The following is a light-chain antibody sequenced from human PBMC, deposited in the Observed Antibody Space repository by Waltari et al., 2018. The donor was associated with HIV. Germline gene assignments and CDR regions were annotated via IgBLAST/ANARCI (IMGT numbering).Light chain of an antibody. V-gene: IGLV1-51*02. CDR1: SSNIGNNY. CDR3: GTWDSSLSAVV. Sequence: QSVLTQPPSVSAAPGQKVTISCSGSSSNIGNNYVSWYQQLPGTAPKLLIYENSKRPSGIPDRFSGSKSCTSATLGITGLQTGDEADYYCGTWDSSLSAVVFGGGTKLTVL. CDR2: ENS. J-gene: IGLJ3*02.